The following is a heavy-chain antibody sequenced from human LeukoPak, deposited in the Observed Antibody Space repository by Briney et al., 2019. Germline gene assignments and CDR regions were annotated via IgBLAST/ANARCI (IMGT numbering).Heavy chain of an antibody. CDR2: IKSKTDGGTT. V-gene: IGHV3-15*01. CDR3: MYYYDSSGYYVDY. J-gene: IGHJ4*02. Sequence: GGSLRLSXTVSGFTFSNAWMSWVRQAPGKGLEWIGRIKSKTDGGTTDYAAPVKGRFTISRDDSKNTLYLQMNSLKTEDTAVYYAMYYYDSSGYYVDYWGQGTLVTVSS. D-gene: IGHD3-22*01. CDR1: GFTFSNAW.